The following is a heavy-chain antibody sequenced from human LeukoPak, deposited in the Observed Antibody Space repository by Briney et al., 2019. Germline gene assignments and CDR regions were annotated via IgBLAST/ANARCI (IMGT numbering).Heavy chain of an antibody. CDR2: ITAGGSFK. CDR3: ARGGAYSSGWVGAFDI. D-gene: IGHD6-19*01. V-gene: IGHV3-21*01. Sequence: GGSLRLSCAASGFTFSNYAMNWVRQAPGKGLDWVSSITAGGSFKYYADSVKGRFTISRDKAKTSLYLQMNSLRAEDTAVYYCARGGAYSSGWVGAFDIWGQGTMVTVSS. J-gene: IGHJ3*02. CDR1: GFTFSNYA.